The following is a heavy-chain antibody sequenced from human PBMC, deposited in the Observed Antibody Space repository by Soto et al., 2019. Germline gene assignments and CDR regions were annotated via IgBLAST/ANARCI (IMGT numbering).Heavy chain of an antibody. J-gene: IGHJ4*02. CDR3: ATAPGPY. V-gene: IGHV4-30-2*01. Sequence: SETLSLTCAVSGGSISSGGYPWSWIRQPPGKGLEWIGYIYHSGSTYYNPSLKSRVTISVDRSKNQFSLKLSSVTAADTAVYYCATAPGPYWGQGTLVPVSS. CDR1: GGSISSGGYP. CDR2: IYHSGST.